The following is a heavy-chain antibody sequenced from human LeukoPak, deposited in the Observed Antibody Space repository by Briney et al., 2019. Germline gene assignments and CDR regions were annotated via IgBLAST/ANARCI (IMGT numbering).Heavy chain of an antibody. Sequence: PGESLRLSCAASGFTVSSNYMSWVRQAPGKGLEWVSVIYSGVSTYYADSVKGRFTISRDNSKKTLYRQMNSQRAEDTAVYYCASDSYSPEYFQHWGQGPLVTVSS. CDR1: GFTVSSNY. J-gene: IGHJ1*01. CDR3: ASDSYSPEYFQH. CDR2: IYSGVST. D-gene: IGHD2-15*01. V-gene: IGHV3-66*01.